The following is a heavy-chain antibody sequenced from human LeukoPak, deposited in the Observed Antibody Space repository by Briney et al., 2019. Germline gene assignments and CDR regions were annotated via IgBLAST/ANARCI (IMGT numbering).Heavy chain of an antibody. V-gene: IGHV3-23*01. J-gene: IGHJ4*02. CDR2: ISGSGGST. D-gene: IGHD3-3*01. CDR3: AKDFGLGYYDFWSGYDLGYFDY. CDR1: GFTFSSYA. Sequence: PGGSLGLSCAASGFTFSSYAMSWVRQAPGKGLEWVSAISGSGGSTYYADSVKGWFTISRDNSKNTLYLQMNSLRAEDTAVYYCAKDFGLGYYDFWSGYDLGYFDYWGQGTLVTVSS.